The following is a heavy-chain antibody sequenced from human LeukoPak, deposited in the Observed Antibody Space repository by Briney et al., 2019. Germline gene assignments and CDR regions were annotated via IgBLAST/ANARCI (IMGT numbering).Heavy chain of an antibody. V-gene: IGHV3-9*01. CDR1: GFTFDDYA. CDR3: AKDMGYSSSWYLFDY. D-gene: IGHD6-13*01. J-gene: IGHJ4*02. CDR2: ISWNSGSI. Sequence: GGSLRLSCAASGFTFDDYAMPWVRQAPGKGLEWVSGISWNSGSIGYADSVKGRFTISRDNAKNSLYLQMNSLRAEDTALYYCAKDMGYSSSWYLFDYWGQGTLVTVSS.